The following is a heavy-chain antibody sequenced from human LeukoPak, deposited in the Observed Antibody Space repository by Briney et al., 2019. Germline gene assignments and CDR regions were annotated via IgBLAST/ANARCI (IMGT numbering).Heavy chain of an antibody. Sequence: SETLSLTCSVSGGSISSSSHYWGWIRQPPGKGLEWIGHIFSSGTTYYNPSLQSRVTISADTSKNQFSLKVNSVSAADTAVYYRARRNSGWPFDWWGPGSLVTVSS. CDR2: IFSSGTT. J-gene: IGHJ4*02. V-gene: IGHV4-39*01. CDR1: GGSISSSSHY. CDR3: ARRNSGWPFDW. D-gene: IGHD6-19*01.